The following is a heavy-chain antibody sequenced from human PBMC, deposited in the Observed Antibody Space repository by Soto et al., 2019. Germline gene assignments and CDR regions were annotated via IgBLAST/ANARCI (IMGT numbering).Heavy chain of an antibody. CDR3: ARDVSERMTYYYDSSGYYRPGYFDY. CDR2: ISSSSSYI. Sequence: GGSLRLSCAASGFTFSSYSMNWVRQAPGKGLEWVSSISSSSSYIYYADSVKGRFTISRDNAKNSLYLQMNSLRAEDTAVYYCARDVSERMTYYYDSSGYYRPGYFDYWGQGTLVTVSS. CDR1: GFTFSSYS. J-gene: IGHJ4*02. V-gene: IGHV3-21*01. D-gene: IGHD3-22*01.